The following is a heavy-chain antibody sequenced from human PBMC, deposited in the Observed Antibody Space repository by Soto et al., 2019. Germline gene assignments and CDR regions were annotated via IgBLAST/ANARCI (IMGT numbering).Heavy chain of an antibody. Sequence: QVQLVQSGAEVKKPGASVKVSCKGSGYTFTGYDINWVRQATGQGLEWMGWMNPNNGNTGYSQKFQGRVTMTRNTSISTAYMELSSMSSDDTAVYYCATGSWFDPWRQGTLVTVSS. CDR2: MNPNNGNT. CDR1: GYTFTGYD. CDR3: ATGSWFDP. J-gene: IGHJ5*02. V-gene: IGHV1-8*01.